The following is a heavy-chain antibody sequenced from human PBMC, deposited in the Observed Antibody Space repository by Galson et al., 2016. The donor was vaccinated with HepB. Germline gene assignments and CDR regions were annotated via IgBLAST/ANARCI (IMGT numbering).Heavy chain of an antibody. Sequence: SLRLSCAASGYSVSSSYMNWVRQAPGKGLEWVSVLYTGGTTYYADSVDGRFTISRDNSRNTLYLQMNSLRVEDTAVYFCAAAGDFGDYGPFDYWGQGTLVTVSS. CDR1: GYSVSSSY. J-gene: IGHJ4*02. CDR3: AAAGDFGDYGPFDY. D-gene: IGHD4-17*01. V-gene: IGHV3-53*01. CDR2: LYTGGTT.